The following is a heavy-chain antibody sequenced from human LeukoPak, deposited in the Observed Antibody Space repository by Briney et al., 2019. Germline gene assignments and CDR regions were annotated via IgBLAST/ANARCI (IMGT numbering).Heavy chain of an antibody. Sequence: PGGSLRLSCAASGFTFSSYAMSWVRQAPGKGLEWVSVISDSGGSTYYADSVKGRFTISRDNSKNTLHLQMNSLRAEDTAVYYCATKGISHDFWSGYYTDGFDYWGQGTLVTVSS. D-gene: IGHD3-3*01. J-gene: IGHJ4*02. CDR1: GFTFSSYA. V-gene: IGHV3-23*01. CDR2: ISDSGGST. CDR3: ATKGISHDFWSGYYTDGFDY.